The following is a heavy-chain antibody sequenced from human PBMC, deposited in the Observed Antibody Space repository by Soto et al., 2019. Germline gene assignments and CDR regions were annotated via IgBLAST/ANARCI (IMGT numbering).Heavy chain of an antibody. J-gene: IGHJ6*02. V-gene: IGHV1-69*01. D-gene: IGHD3-9*01. Sequence: QVQLVQSGAEVKKPGSSVKVSCKASGGTFSSYAISWVRQAPGQGLEWMGGIIPIFGTANYAQKFQGRVTITAGESTSTAYMELSSLGSEDTAVYYCARGSYYDISHYYYGMDVWGQGTTVTVSS. CDR3: ARGSYYDISHYYYGMDV. CDR1: GGTFSSYA. CDR2: IIPIFGTA.